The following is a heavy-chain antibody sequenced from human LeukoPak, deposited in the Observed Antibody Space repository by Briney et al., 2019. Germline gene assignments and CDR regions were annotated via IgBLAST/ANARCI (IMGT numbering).Heavy chain of an antibody. CDR1: GFTFSDYY. J-gene: IGHJ4*02. Sequence: GGSLRLSCAASGFTFSDYYMIWIRQAPGKGLEWVSYISSSSSTIYYADSVKGRFTISRDNAKNSLYLQMNSLRAEDTAVYYCARDMAARWGDYFDYWGQGTLVTVSS. CDR2: ISSSSSTI. D-gene: IGHD6-6*01. CDR3: ARDMAARWGDYFDY. V-gene: IGHV3-11*04.